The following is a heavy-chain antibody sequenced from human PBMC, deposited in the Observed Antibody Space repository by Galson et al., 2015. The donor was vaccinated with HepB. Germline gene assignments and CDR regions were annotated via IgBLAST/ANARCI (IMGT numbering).Heavy chain of an antibody. CDR3: ARYYGNYRAFDY. J-gene: IGHJ4*02. D-gene: IGHD4-11*01. V-gene: IGHV3-33*04. CDR2: IWYDGSKD. CDR1: GNTFSSHG. Sequence: SLRLSCAASGNTFSSHGMHWVRQAPGKGLEWVALIWYDGSKDYYADSVKGRFAVSRDNSKSVLYLQMNSLRAEDTAVYYCARYYGNYRAFDYWGQGTLVTVSS.